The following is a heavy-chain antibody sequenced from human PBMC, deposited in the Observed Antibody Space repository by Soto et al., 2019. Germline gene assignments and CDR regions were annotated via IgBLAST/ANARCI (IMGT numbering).Heavy chain of an antibody. CDR1: GFTFSSYG. D-gene: IGHD1-1*01. CDR2: ISYDGSNK. Sequence: QVQLVESGGGVVQPGRSLRLSCAASGFTFSSYGMHWVRQAPGKGLEWVAVISYDGSNKYYADSVKGRFTISRDNSKNTLYLQMNSLRAEDTPVYYCAKARGGTYYYGMDVWGQGTTVTVSS. CDR3: AKARGGTYYYGMDV. V-gene: IGHV3-30*18. J-gene: IGHJ6*02.